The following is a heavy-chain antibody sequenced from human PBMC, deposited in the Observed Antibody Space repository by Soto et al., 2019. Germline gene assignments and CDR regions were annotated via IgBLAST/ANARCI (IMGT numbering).Heavy chain of an antibody. V-gene: IGHV1-69*04. D-gene: IGHD3-10*01. CDR2: VNPIVSMS. Sequence: QFQLVQSGAEVKRPGSSVKVSCKASGDTFNFYSINWVRQAPGLGLEWMGRVNPIVSMSNYAQRFQGRVTMTADKSTSTAYMALSGLRSEDTAIYYCATSYGSGYRAFDYWGQGALVTVSS. J-gene: IGHJ4*02. CDR1: GDTFNFYS. CDR3: ATSYGSGYRAFDY.